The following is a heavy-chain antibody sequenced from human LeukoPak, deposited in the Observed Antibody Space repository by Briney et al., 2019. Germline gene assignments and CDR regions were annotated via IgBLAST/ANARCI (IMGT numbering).Heavy chain of an antibody. CDR3: ARTGTYCSGGSCYWGYYYYGMDV. D-gene: IGHD2-15*01. V-gene: IGHV1-69*04. Sequence: AASVKVSCTASGGTFSSYAISWVRQAPGQGLEWMGRIIPIFGIANYAQKLQGRVTITADKSTSTAYMELSSLRSEDTAVYYCARTGTYCSGGSCYWGYYYYGMDVWGQGTTVTVSS. CDR1: GGTFSSYA. CDR2: IIPIFGIA. J-gene: IGHJ6*02.